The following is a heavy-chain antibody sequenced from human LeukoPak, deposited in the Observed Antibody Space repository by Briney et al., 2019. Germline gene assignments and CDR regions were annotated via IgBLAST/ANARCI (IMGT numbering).Heavy chain of an antibody. V-gene: IGHV4-4*07. Sequence: SETLSLTCTVSGGSISSYYWSWTRQPAGKGLEWIGRIYTSGSTNYNPSLKGRVTISVDTSKNQFSLKLSSVTAADTAVYYCARHSSQQLVPYYFDYWGQGTLVTVSS. D-gene: IGHD6-13*01. CDR2: IYTSGST. J-gene: IGHJ4*02. CDR3: ARHSSQQLVPYYFDY. CDR1: GGSISSYY.